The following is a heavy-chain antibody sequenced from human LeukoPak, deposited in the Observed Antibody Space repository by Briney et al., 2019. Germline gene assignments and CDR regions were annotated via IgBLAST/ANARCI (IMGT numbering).Heavy chain of an antibody. D-gene: IGHD3-22*01. CDR3: ARWGYYDSSGYSSDGFDI. V-gene: IGHV4-59*01. CDR1: GGSISSYY. J-gene: IGHJ3*02. CDR2: IYYSGST. Sequence: SETLSLTCTVSGGSISSYYWSWIRQPPGKGLEWIGYIYYSGSTNYNPSLKSRVTISVDTSKNQFSLKLSSVTAADTAVYYCARWGYYDSSGYSSDGFDIWGQGTMVTVSS.